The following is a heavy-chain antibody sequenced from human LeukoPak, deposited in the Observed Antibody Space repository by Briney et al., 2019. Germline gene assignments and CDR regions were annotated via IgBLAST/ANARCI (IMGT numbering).Heavy chain of an antibody. CDR2: ISYDGSNK. V-gene: IGHV3-30-3*01. Sequence: GGSLRLSCAASGFTFSSYAMHWVRPAPGKGLVWVAVISYDGSNKYYADSVKGRFTISRDNSKNTLYLQMSSLRAEDTAVYYCARGGQSGSGTGPYWGQGTLVTDSS. J-gene: IGHJ4*02. CDR1: GFTFSSYA. D-gene: IGHD1-26*01. CDR3: ARGGQSGSGTGPY.